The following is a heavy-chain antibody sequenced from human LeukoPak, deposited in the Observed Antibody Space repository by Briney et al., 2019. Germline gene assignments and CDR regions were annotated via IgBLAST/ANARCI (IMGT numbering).Heavy chain of an antibody. V-gene: IGHV3-7*01. J-gene: IGHJ4*02. Sequence: PGGSLRLSCEASGFRFSDCWMTWVRQAPGKGLEWVANIKEDGREEYYVDSVKGRFTLSKDNAKNSVYLQMNSLGAEDTAVYYCARGWGEKGYCRGGTCNNPQFDYWGQGTLVTVSS. CDR1: GFRFSDCW. CDR2: IKEDGREE. D-gene: IGHD2-15*01. CDR3: ARGWGEKGYCRGGTCNNPQFDY.